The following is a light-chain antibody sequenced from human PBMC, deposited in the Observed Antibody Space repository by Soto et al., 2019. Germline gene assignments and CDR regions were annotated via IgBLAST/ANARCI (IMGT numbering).Light chain of an antibody. V-gene: IGKV3-11*01. CDR1: QSVSNNY. CDR3: QQRSNWPPIT. CDR2: DAS. J-gene: IGKJ5*01. Sequence: EIVLTQSPGTPSLSPGERAKPSCRASQSVSNNYLAWYQQKPGQAPRLLIYDASNRATGIPARFSGSGSGTDFTLTISSLEPEDFAVYYCQQRSNWPPITFGQGTRLEIK.